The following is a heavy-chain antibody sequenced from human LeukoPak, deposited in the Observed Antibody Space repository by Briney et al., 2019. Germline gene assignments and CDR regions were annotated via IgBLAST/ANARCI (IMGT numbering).Heavy chain of an antibody. CDR3: AKTLTTTPYYYYGMDV. V-gene: IGHV3-23*01. CDR2: ISSSGGGT. D-gene: IGHD3-22*01. Sequence: GGSLRLSCAASGFTFSSYAMTWVRQAPGKGPEWVSAISSSGGGTYYADSVRGRFSISRDNSKNTLDLQMDSLRVEDTAVYYCAKTLTTTPYYYYGMDVWGQGITVTVSS. CDR1: GFTFSSYA. J-gene: IGHJ6*02.